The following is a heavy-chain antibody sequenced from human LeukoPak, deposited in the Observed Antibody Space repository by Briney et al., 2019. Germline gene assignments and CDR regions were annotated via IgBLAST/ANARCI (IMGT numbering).Heavy chain of an antibody. CDR2: ISDSGSIT. J-gene: IGHJ4*02. D-gene: IGHD6-19*01. CDR1: GFALSSQA. Sequence: SGGSLRLSCAASGFALSSQAMGWVRQAPGKGLEWVSVISDSGSITYYADSVKGRFTISRDNSKNTLFLQMNSLRAEDTAVYYCAKDARRTSGWYFFDYWGQGTLVTVSS. CDR3: AKDARRTSGWYFFDY. V-gene: IGHV3-23*01.